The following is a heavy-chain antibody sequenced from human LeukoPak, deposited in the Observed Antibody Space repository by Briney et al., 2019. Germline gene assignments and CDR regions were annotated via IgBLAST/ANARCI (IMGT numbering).Heavy chain of an antibody. D-gene: IGHD2-2*01. J-gene: IGHJ4*02. CDR2: INSDGSST. CDR3: AKSLVVVPAANDY. CDR1: GFTFSSYW. Sequence: GGSLRLSCAASGFTFSSYWMHWVRQAPGKGLVWVSRINSDGSSTSYADSVKGRFTISRDNSKNTLYLQMNSLRAEDTAVYYCAKSLVVVPAANDYWGQGTLVTVSS. V-gene: IGHV3-74*01.